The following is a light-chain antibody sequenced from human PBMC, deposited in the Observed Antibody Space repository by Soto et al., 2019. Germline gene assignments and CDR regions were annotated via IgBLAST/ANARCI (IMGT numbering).Light chain of an antibody. CDR2: EVT. CDR1: SSDVGGYNY. CDR3: SSYAGSNNLV. Sequence: QSALTQPPSASGSPGQSVTISCTGTSSDVGGYNYVAWYPQHPGKAPKLMIYEVTKRPSGVPDRFSGSKSGNTASLTVSGLQAEDEADYYGSSYAGSNNLVFGGGTKLTVL. J-gene: IGLJ3*02. V-gene: IGLV2-8*01.